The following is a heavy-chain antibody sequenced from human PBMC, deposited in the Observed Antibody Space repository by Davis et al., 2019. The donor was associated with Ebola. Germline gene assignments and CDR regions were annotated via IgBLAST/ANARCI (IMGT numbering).Heavy chain of an antibody. V-gene: IGHV3-7*01. J-gene: IGHJ4*02. CDR1: GFTFSDYY. CDR2: IKQDGSEK. CDR3: ASAYYYDSSGYLLGG. D-gene: IGHD3-22*01. Sequence: GGSLRLSCAASGFTFSDYYMSWIRQAPGKGLEWVANIKQDGSEKYYVDSVKGRFTISRDNAKNSLYLQMNSLRAEDTAVYYCASAYYYDSSGYLLGGWGQGTLVTVSS.